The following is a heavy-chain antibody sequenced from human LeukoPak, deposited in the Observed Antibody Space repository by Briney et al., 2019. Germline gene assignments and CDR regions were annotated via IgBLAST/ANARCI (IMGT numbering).Heavy chain of an antibody. J-gene: IGHJ5*02. CDR3: ARDGIDGYCSGGSCYMWWFDP. CDR1: GFTFSSYS. D-gene: IGHD2-15*01. Sequence: GGSLRLSCAASGFTFSSYSMNWVRQAPGKGLEWGSYISSSSSTIYYADSVKGRFTISRDNAKNSLYLQMNSLRAEDTAVYYCARDGIDGYCSGGSCYMWWFDPWGQGTLVTVSS. CDR2: ISSSSSTI. V-gene: IGHV3-48*01.